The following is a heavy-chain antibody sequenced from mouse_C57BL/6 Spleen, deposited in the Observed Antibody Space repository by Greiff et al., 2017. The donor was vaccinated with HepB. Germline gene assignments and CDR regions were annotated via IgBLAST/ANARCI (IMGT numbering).Heavy chain of an antibody. CDR2: ISGGGGNT. CDR3: ARLYYYGSSYEGAMDY. Sequence: EVKLMESGGGLVKPGGSLKLSCAASGFTFSSYTMSWVRQTPEKRLEWVATISGGGGNTYYPDSVKGRFTISRDNAKNTLYLQMSSLRSEDTALYYCARLYYYGSSYEGAMDYWGQGTSVTVSS. D-gene: IGHD1-1*01. CDR1: GFTFSSYT. J-gene: IGHJ4*01. V-gene: IGHV5-9*01.